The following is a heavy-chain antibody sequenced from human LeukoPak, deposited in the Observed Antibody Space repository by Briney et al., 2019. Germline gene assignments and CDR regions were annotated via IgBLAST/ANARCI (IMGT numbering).Heavy chain of an antibody. V-gene: IGHV1-8*01. D-gene: IGHD5-18*01. J-gene: IGHJ4*02. CDR1: GYTFTSYD. CDR2: MSPNSGNT. CDR3: ASSPTLQLWQNY. Sequence: ASVKVSCKASGYTFTSYDINWVRQATGQGLEWMGWMSPNSGNTGYAQKFQGRVTMTRNTSISTAYMELSSLRSEDTAVYYCASSPTLQLWQNYWGQGTLVTVSS.